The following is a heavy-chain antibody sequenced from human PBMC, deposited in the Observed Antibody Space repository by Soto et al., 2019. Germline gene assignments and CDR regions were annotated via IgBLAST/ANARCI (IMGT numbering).Heavy chain of an antibody. J-gene: IGHJ4*02. D-gene: IGHD5-18*01. CDR3: AAGDSSDTGDH. V-gene: IGHV1-69*16. Sequence: VKVSCEAGGYTFSYYYIQWVRQVPGKGLEWMGGTTAILGTRDYAQKSQGRMTITSDESTTTSYMELNSLTSDDTAVYYCAAGDSSDTGDHWGQGTLVTVSS. CDR1: GYTFSYYY. CDR2: TTAILGTR.